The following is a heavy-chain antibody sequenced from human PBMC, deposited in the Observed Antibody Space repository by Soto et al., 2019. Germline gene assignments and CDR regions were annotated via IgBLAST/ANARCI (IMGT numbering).Heavy chain of an antibody. CDR2: IYYSGST. Sequence: SETLSLTCTVSGGPISSGGYYRSWIRQHPGKGLEWIGYIYYSGSTYYNPSLKSRVTISVDTSKNQFSLKLSSVTAADTAVYYCATRRALYDILTGYLQWGQGTLVTVSS. D-gene: IGHD3-9*01. CDR3: ATRRALYDILTGYLQ. CDR1: GGPISSGGYY. V-gene: IGHV4-31*03. J-gene: IGHJ4*02.